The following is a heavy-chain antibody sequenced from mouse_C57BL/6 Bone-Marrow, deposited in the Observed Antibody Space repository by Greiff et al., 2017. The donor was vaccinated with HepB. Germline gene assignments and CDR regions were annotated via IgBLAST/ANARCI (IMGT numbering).Heavy chain of an antibody. V-gene: IGHV3-6*01. Sequence: EVKVEESGPGLVKPSQSLSLTCSVTGYSITSGYYWNWIRQFPGNKLEWMGYISYDGSNNYNPSLKNRISITRDTSKNQFFLKLNSVTTEDTATYYCARAPTVVAPYYFDYWGQGTTLTVSS. CDR1: GYSITSGYY. CDR3: ARAPTVVAPYYFDY. D-gene: IGHD1-1*01. J-gene: IGHJ2*01. CDR2: ISYDGSN.